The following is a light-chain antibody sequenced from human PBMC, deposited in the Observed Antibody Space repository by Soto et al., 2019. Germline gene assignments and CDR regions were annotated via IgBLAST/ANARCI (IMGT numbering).Light chain of an antibody. J-gene: IGKJ1*01. Sequence: EIVLTQSPGTLSLSPGERATLSCRASQSVSSSSLAWYQQKPGQAPRLLIYGASSMATGLPDMFSGSGSATDFTLTISRLEHEDLAVYYCQYYGSSRTFGQGTKVEVK. CDR3: QYYGSSRT. V-gene: IGKV3-20*01. CDR1: QSVSSSS. CDR2: GAS.